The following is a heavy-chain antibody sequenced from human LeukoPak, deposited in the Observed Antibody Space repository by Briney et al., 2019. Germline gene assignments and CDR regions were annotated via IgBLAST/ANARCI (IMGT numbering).Heavy chain of an antibody. CDR1: GFTFSTYW. D-gene: IGHD1-14*01. CDR2: IKQDGSEK. CDR3: ANSNPPVN. V-gene: IGHV3-7*01. Sequence: GGSLRLSCAASGFTFSTYWMSWVRQAPGKGLEWVANIKQDGSEKNYVDSVKGRFTISRDNSKNTLYLQMNSLRAEDTAVYYCANSNPPVNWGQGTLVTVSS. J-gene: IGHJ4*02.